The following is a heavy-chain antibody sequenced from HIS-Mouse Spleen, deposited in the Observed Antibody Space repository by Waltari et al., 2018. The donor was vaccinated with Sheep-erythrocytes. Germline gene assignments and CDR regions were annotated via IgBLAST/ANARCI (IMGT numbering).Heavy chain of an antibody. CDR1: GFTFSNAC. J-gene: IGHJ4*02. Sequence: EVQLVESGGGLVKPGGSLRLSCAASGFTFSNACMSGARQAPGKGLEWVGRIKSKTDGGTTDYAAPVKGRFTISRDDSKNTLYLQMNSLKTEDTAVYYCTTDLYYDFWSGSKYFDYWGQGTLVTVSS. D-gene: IGHD3-3*01. V-gene: IGHV3-15*01. CDR2: IKSKTDGGTT. CDR3: TTDLYYDFWSGSKYFDY.